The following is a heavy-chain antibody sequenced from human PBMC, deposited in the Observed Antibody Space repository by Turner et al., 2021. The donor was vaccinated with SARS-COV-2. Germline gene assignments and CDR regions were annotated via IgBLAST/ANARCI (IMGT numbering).Heavy chain of an antibody. CDR1: GGSISSSSYY. CDR3: ARHWEVAAAAYLARFDP. Sequence: LQLLESGPGLVKPSETLSLPCTVSGGSISSSSYYWGWIRQPPGKGLEWIGGIYYSGSTYYNPYLKSRVTISVDTSKNQFSLKLSSVTAADTAVYYGARHWEVAAAAYLARFDPWGQGTLVTVSS. J-gene: IGHJ5*02. D-gene: IGHD6-25*01. CDR2: IYYSGST. V-gene: IGHV4-39*01.